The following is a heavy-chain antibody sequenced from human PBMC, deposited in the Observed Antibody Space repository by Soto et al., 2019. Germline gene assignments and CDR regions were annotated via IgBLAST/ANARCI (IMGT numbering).Heavy chain of an antibody. J-gene: IGHJ6*03. CDR3: ASRGYCSSTSCYANYYYYMDV. V-gene: IGHV4-39*01. CDR1: GGSISSSSYY. D-gene: IGHD2-2*01. CDR2: IYYSGST. Sequence: SETLSLTCTVSGGSISSSSYYWGWIRQPPGKGLEWIGSIYYSGSTYYNPSLKSRVTISVDTSKNQFSLKLSSVTAADTAVYYCASRGYCSSTSCYANYYYYMDVWGKGTTVTVSS.